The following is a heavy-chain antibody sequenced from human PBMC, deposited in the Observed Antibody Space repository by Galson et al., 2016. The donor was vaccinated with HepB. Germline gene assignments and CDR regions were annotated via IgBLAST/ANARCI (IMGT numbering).Heavy chain of an antibody. V-gene: IGHV3-9*01. Sequence: SLRLSCAASGFTFDEYAMHWVRQAPGKGLEWVSGISWNRDSIGYADSVRGRFTISRDNSKNSLYLQMNSLRTGDTALYYCGKDWGSLWESSGKGMDVWGQGTTVTVSS. CDR2: ISWNRDSI. CDR3: GKDWGSLWESSGKGMDV. CDR1: GFTFDEYA. D-gene: IGHD3-10*01. J-gene: IGHJ6*02.